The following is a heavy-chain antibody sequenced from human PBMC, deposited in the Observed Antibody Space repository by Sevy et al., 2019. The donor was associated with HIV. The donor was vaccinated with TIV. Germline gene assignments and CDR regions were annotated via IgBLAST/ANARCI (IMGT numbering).Heavy chain of an antibody. CDR2: IYYNGST. J-gene: IGHJ4*02. Sequence: ETLSLTCTVSGGSFSSYYWSWIRQPPGKGLEWIGYIYYNGSTNSNPSLKSRVTISAHTSKNQFSLKLNSVTAADTAVYYCAKDQGDYVWGTFRDYWGQGTLVTVSS. D-gene: IGHD3-16*02. V-gene: IGHV4-59*01. CDR3: AKDQGDYVWGTFRDY. CDR1: GGSFSSYY.